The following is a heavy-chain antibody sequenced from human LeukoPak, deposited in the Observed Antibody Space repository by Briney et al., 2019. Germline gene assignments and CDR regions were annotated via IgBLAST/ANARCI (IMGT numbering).Heavy chain of an antibody. CDR3: TTDIPLLWFGESFLDY. J-gene: IGHJ4*02. D-gene: IGHD3-10*01. CDR2: IKSKTDGGTT. Sequence: GGSLRLSCAASGFTFSNAWMSWVRQAPGKGLEWVGRIKSKTDGGTTDYAAPVKGRFTISRDDSKNTLYLQMNSLKTEDTAVYYCTTDIPLLWFGESFLDYWGQGTLVTVSS. V-gene: IGHV3-15*01. CDR1: GFTFSNAW.